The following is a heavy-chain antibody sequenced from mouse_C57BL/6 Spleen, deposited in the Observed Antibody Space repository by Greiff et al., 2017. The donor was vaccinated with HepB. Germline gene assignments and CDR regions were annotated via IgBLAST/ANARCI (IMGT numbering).Heavy chain of an antibody. D-gene: IGHD2-5*01. J-gene: IGHJ3*01. CDR2: IHPNSGST. Sequence: QVQLQQPGAELVKPGASVKLSCKASGYTFTSYWMHWVKQRPGQGLEWIGMIHPNSGSTNYNEKFKSKATLTVDKSSSTAYMQLSSLTSEDSAVYYCARDYSNPRFAYWGQGTLVTVSA. CDR3: ARDYSNPRFAY. CDR1: GYTFTSYW. V-gene: IGHV1-64*01.